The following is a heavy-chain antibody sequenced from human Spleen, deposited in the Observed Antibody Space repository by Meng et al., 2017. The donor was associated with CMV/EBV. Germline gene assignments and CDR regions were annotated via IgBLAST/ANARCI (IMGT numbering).Heavy chain of an antibody. D-gene: IGHD3-10*01. Sequence: GGSLRLSCAASGFTFSNYWMHWARQVPGKGLVWASRINSDESTTTYADSVKGRFTVSRDNAKNTLFLQMHSLRAEDTAVYYCARGFPYYGSGSALGNWGQGILVTVSS. CDR1: GFTFSNYW. CDR2: INSDESTT. CDR3: ARGFPYYGSGSALGN. V-gene: IGHV3-74*03. J-gene: IGHJ4*02.